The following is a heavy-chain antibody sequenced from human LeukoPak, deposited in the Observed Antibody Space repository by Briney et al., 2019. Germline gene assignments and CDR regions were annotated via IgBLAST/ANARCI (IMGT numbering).Heavy chain of an antibody. CDR2: IYSSGST. V-gene: IGHV4-59*08. D-gene: IGHD4-17*01. CDR3: ASLGFHDYGDYVLDY. CDR1: GGSISSYY. J-gene: IGHJ4*02. Sequence: PSETLSLTCTVSGGSISSYYWSWIRQPPGKGLEWIGYIYSSGSTNYNPSLKSRVTISVDTSKNQFSLKLSSVTAADTAVYYCASLGFHDYGDYVLDYWGQGTLVTVSS.